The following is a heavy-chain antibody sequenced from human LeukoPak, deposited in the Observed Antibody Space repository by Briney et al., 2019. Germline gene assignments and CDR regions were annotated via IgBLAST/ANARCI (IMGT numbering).Heavy chain of an antibody. CDR3: ARHRGYSYGPYYFDY. CDR2: INHSGST. CDR1: GGSISSSSCY. D-gene: IGHD5-18*01. Sequence: PSETLSLTCTVSGGSISSSSCYWSWIRQPPGKGLEWIGEINHSGSTNYNPSLKSRVTISVDTSKNQFSLKLSSVTAADTAVYYCARHRGYSYGPYYFDYWGQGTLVTVSS. V-gene: IGHV4-39*01. J-gene: IGHJ4*02.